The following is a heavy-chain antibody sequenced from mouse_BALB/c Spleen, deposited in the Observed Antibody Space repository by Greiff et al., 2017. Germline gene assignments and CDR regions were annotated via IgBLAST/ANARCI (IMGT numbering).Heavy chain of an antibody. J-gene: IGHJ4*01. CDR3: AKGYGYGAMDY. CDR2: ISYSGST. D-gene: IGHD2-2*01. CDR1: GYSITSDYA. Sequence: EVQLQESGPGLVKPSQSLSLTCTVTGYSITSDYAWNWIRQFPGNKLEWMGYISYSGSTSYNPSLKSRISITRDTSKNQFFLQLNSVTTEDTATYYCAKGYGYGAMDYWGQGTSVTVSS. V-gene: IGHV3-2*02.